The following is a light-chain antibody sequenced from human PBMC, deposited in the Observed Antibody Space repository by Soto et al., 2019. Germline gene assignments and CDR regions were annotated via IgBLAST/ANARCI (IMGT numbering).Light chain of an antibody. Sequence: QPVLTQSPSASASLRASVKLTCTMSSGQSTYAIAWHQQQPEKGPRYLMKLNSDGSHSKGDGIPDRFSGSSSGAERYLTISSLQSEDEAEYYCQTWGTGIRVFGGGTKVTVL. V-gene: IGLV4-69*01. CDR2: LNSDGSH. J-gene: IGLJ3*02. CDR1: SGQSTYA. CDR3: QTWGTGIRV.